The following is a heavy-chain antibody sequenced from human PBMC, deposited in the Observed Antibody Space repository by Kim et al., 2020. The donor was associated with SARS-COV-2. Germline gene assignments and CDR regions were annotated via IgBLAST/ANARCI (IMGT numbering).Heavy chain of an antibody. J-gene: IGHJ4*02. CDR3: AKTDY. CDR2: ISWNSGSI. Sequence: GGSLRLSCAASGFTFDDYAMHWVRQAPGKGLEWVSGISWNSGSIGYADSVKGRFTISRDKAKNSLYLQMNSLRAEDTALYYCAKTDYWGQGTLVTVSS. CDR1: GFTFDDYA. V-gene: IGHV3-9*01.